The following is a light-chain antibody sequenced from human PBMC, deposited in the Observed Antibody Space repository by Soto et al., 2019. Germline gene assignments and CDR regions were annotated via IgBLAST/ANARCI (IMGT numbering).Light chain of an antibody. V-gene: IGLV2-14*01. CDR2: EVS. J-gene: IGLJ1*01. Sequence: QSALTQPASVSGSPGQSITISCTGTSSDVGGYNYVSWYQQHPGKAPKLIIYEVSNRPSGVSNRFSGSKSGDTASLTISGLHAEDEAEYYCSSYTSSSTLYVFGTGTKVTVL. CDR1: SSDVGGYNY. CDR3: SSYTSSSTLYV.